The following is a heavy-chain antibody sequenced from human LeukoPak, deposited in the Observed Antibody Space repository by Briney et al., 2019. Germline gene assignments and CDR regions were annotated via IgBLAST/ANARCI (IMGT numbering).Heavy chain of an antibody. V-gene: IGHV4-34*01. J-gene: IGHJ4*02. CDR3: ARLQYSSSSANFDY. Sequence: PSETLSPTCAVYGGSFSGYYWSWIRQPPGKGLEWIGEINHSGSTNYNPSLKSRVTISVDTSKNQFSLKLSSVTAADTAVYYCARLQYSSSSANFDYWGQGTLVTVSS. D-gene: IGHD6-6*01. CDR1: GGSFSGYY. CDR2: INHSGST.